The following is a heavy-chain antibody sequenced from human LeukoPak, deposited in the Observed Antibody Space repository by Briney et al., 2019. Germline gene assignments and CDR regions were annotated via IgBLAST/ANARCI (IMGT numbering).Heavy chain of an antibody. CDR1: GYTFTSYG. J-gene: IGHJ4*02. D-gene: IGHD6-19*01. Sequence: ASVKVSCKASGYTFTSYGISWVRQAPGQGLEWMGWVSAYNGNTNYAQKLQGRVTMTTDTSTSTAYMELRSLRSGDTAVYYCASSRSGWYWDFDYWGQGTLVTVSS. CDR2: VSAYNGNT. CDR3: ASSRSGWYWDFDY. V-gene: IGHV1-18*01.